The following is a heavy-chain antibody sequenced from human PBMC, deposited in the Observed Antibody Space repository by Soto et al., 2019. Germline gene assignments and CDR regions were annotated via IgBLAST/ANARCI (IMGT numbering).Heavy chain of an antibody. CDR3: ARNFMKGDCSGRSCRMDAFEV. Sequence: GGSLRLSCEAPRISFSDYSMQWVRQPPGKGLEWLSFISTNGRTTYYADSVKGRFTISRDNAQNSLYLQVNSLGVEDTAVYYCARNFMKGDCSGRSCRMDAFEVWGPGTMVTVSS. CDR2: ISTNGRTT. D-gene: IGHD2-15*01. J-gene: IGHJ3*01. CDR1: RISFSDYS. V-gene: IGHV3-48*01.